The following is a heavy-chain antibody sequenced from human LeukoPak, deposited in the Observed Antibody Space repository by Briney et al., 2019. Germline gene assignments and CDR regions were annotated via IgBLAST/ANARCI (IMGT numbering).Heavy chain of an antibody. D-gene: IGHD2-21*02. J-gene: IGHJ5*02. Sequence: GESLRISCKGSGYSFTSYWIGWVRQMPGKGLEWMGIIYPGDSDTRYSPSFQGQVTISADKSISTAYLQWSSLKASDTAMYYCARSLAYCGGDCGMRHSKGYWFDPWGQGTLVTVSS. CDR3: ARSLAYCGGDCGMRHSKGYWFDP. V-gene: IGHV5-51*01. CDR1: GYSFTSYW. CDR2: IYPGDSDT.